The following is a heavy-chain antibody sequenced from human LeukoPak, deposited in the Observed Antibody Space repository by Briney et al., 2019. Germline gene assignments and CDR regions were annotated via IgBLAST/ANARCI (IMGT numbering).Heavy chain of an antibody. V-gene: IGHV4-39*01. J-gene: IGHJ6*03. D-gene: IGHD2-15*01. CDR2: IYYSGST. CDR3: ARLASGGRRYYYYYMDV. Sequence: SSETLSLTCTVSGGSISSSSYYWGWIRQPPGKGLEWIGSIYYSGSTYYNPSLKSRVTISVDTSKNQFSLKLSSVTAADTAVYYCARLASGGRRYYYYYMDVWGKGTTVTVSS. CDR1: GGSISSSSYY.